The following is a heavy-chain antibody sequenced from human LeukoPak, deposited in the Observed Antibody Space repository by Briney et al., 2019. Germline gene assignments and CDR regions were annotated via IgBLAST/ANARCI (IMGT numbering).Heavy chain of an antibody. CDR2: ISAYNGNT. Sequence: ASVKVSCKASGYTFASYGISWVRQAPGQGLEWMGWISAYNGNTNYAQKIQGRVTMTTDTSTSTAYMELRSLRSDDTAVYYCARDGYYYDSSGYYPTGPDDAFDIWGQGTVVTVSS. CDR1: GYTFASYG. D-gene: IGHD3-22*01. J-gene: IGHJ3*02. CDR3: ARDGYYYDSSGYYPTGPDDAFDI. V-gene: IGHV1-18*01.